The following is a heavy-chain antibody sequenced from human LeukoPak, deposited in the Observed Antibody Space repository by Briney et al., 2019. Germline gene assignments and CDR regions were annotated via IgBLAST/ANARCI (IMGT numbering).Heavy chain of an antibody. CDR1: GFPFSIYG. Sequence: GGSLTLSCAASGFPFSIYGMHWVGHAPGEGLEWVAVISYDGSSKYYADSVTGRLTISRDNSKNTLYLQMDSLRAEDTAVYYCARGPIIVATGYLDYWGHGTLVTVSS. J-gene: IGHJ4*01. CDR3: ARGPIIVATGYLDY. CDR2: ISYDGSSK. V-gene: IGHV3-30*03. D-gene: IGHD5-12*01.